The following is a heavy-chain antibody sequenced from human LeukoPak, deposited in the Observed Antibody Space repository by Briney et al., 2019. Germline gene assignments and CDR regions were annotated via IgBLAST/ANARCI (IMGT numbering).Heavy chain of an antibody. V-gene: IGHV1-69*05. Sequence: SVKVSCKASGGTFSSYAISWVRQAPGQGLEWMGRIIPIFGTANYAQKFQGRVTTTTDESTSTAYMELSSLRSEDTAVYYCARGPRPAVTTIPSPIDYWGQGTLVTVSS. CDR2: IIPIFGTA. J-gene: IGHJ4*02. CDR1: GGTFSSYA. CDR3: ARGPRPAVTTIPSPIDY. D-gene: IGHD4-17*01.